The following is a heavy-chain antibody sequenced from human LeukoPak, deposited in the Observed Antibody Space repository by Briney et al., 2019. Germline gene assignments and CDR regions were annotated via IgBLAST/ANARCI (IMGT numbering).Heavy chain of an antibody. D-gene: IGHD2-15*01. CDR1: GYSISSGYY. Sequence: SETLSLTCAVPGYSISSGYYWGWIRQPPGKGLEWIGSIYHSGSASYNPSLKSRLTTSVDTSKNQFSLKLSSVTASDTAVYYCARGDGSYPDWGQGTLVTVSS. V-gene: IGHV4-38-2*01. CDR2: IYHSGSA. CDR3: ARGDGSYPD. J-gene: IGHJ4*02.